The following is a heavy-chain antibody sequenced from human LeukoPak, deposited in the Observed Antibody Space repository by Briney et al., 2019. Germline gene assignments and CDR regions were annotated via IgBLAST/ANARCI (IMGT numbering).Heavy chain of an antibody. J-gene: IGHJ5*02. CDR2: IIPIFGTA. V-gene: IGHV1-69*13. Sequence: ASVKVSCKASGGTFSSCAISWVRQAPGQGLEWMGGIIPIFGTANYAQKFQGRVTITADESTSTAYMELSSLRSEDTAVYYCARTWIHKNWFDPWGQGTLVTVSS. CDR1: GGTFSSCA. D-gene: IGHD5-12*01. CDR3: ARTWIHKNWFDP.